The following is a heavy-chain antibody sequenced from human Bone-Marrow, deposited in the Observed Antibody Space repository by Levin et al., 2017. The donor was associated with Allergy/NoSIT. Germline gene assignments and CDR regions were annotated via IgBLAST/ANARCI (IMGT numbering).Heavy chain of an antibody. CDR2: ISYDGSNK. CDR3: ARDFDNGSGSFAY. CDR1: GFTFSSYA. V-gene: IGHV3-30-3*01. Sequence: GESLKISCAASGFTFSSYAMHWVRQAPGKGLEWVAVISYDGSNKYYADSVKGRFTISRDNSKNTLYLQMNSLRAEDTAVYYCARDFDNGSGSFAYWGQGTLVTVSS. D-gene: IGHD3-10*01. J-gene: IGHJ4*02.